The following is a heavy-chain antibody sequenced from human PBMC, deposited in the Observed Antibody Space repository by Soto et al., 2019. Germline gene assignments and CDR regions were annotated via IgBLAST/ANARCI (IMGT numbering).Heavy chain of an antibody. CDR3: ARGGQQLAMYYGMDV. V-gene: IGHV4-30-4*01. CDR2: IYYSGST. CDR1: GGSISSGDYY. D-gene: IGHD6-13*01. J-gene: IGHJ6*02. Sequence: PSETLSLTCTVSGGSISSGDYYWSWIRQPPGKGQEWIGYIYYSGSTYYNPSLKSRVTISVDTSKNQFSLKLSSVTAADTAVYYCARGGQQLAMYYGMDVWGQGTTVTVS.